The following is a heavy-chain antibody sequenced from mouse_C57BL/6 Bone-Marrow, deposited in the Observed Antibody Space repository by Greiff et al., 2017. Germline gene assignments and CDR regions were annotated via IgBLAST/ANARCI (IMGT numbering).Heavy chain of an antibody. CDR3: TTGGAEDYAMDY. V-gene: IGHV14-4*01. CDR1: GFNIKDDY. CDR2: IDPENGDT. J-gene: IGHJ4*01. Sequence: EVQLQQSGAELVRPGASVKLSCTASGFNIKDDYMHWVKQRPEQGLEWIGWIDPENGDTEYASKFQGKATITADTSSNTAYLQLSSLPSEDTAVYYGTTGGAEDYAMDYWGQETSATVSS.